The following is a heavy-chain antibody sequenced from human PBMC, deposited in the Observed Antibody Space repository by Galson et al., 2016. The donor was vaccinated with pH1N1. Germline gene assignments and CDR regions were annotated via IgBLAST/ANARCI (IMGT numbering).Heavy chain of an antibody. CDR3: ASESGYYVRGDLQH. D-gene: IGHD3-22*01. J-gene: IGHJ1*01. CDR1: GGIFRSYA. Sequence: SVKVSCKASGGIFRSYAISWVRQAPGQGPEWMGGILATFGTAKYAQKFQGRLTITADESTTTAYMELSSLRSGDTAVYYCASESGYYVRGDLQHWGQGTLVIVSS. V-gene: IGHV1-69*13. CDR2: ILATFGTA.